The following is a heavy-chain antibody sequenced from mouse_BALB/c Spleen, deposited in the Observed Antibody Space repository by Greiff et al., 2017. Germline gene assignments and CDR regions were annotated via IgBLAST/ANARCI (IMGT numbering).Heavy chain of an antibody. J-gene: IGHJ2*01. V-gene: IGHV5-9-3*01. CDR1: GFTFSSYA. CDR2: ISSGGSYT. D-gene: IGHD2-1*01. Sequence: EVKLVESGGGLVKPGGSLKLSCAASGFTFSSYAMSWVRQTPEKRLEWVATISSGGSYTYYPDSVKGRFTISRDNAKNTLYLQMSSLRSEDTAMYYCAGDGNCVGYWGQGTTLTVSS. CDR3: AGDGNCVGY.